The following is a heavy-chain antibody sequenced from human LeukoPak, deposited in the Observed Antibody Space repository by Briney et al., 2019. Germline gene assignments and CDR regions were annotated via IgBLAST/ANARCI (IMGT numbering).Heavy chain of an antibody. CDR2: MNHLLTT. Sequence: PSETLSLTCDVSGASLSDYCWTWIRQTPGKGLEWIGHMNHLLTTNYNPSLKSRVTISIDTSKNQFSLELSSVTATDTAVYFCATNRAGTYDRPFDIWGQGTMVTVSS. V-gene: IGHV4-34*01. CDR3: ATNRAGTYDRPFDI. D-gene: IGHD1-26*01. J-gene: IGHJ3*02. CDR1: GASLSDYC.